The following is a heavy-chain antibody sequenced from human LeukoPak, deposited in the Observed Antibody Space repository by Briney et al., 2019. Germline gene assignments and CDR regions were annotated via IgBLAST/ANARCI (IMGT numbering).Heavy chain of an antibody. CDR3: AKHLALVAATTTYAY. V-gene: IGHV3-23*01. D-gene: IGHD1-26*01. CDR1: GFTFSSYG. CDR2: IRGSGDST. Sequence: GGSLRLSCGASGFTFSSYGMSWVRQAPGKGLEWVSGIRGSGDSTYYADSVKGRFTISRDNAKNTLYLQMNSLRAEDTAVYYCAKHLALVAATTTYAYWGQGTLVIVSS. J-gene: IGHJ4*02.